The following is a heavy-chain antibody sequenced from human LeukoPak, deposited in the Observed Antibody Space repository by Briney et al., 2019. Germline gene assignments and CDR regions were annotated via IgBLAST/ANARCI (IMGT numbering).Heavy chain of an antibody. J-gene: IGHJ4*02. CDR3: ARDGFYDSSGYYYNWVFDY. D-gene: IGHD3-22*01. V-gene: IGHV4-4*07. CDR1: GGSISSYY. Sequence: PSETLSLTCTVSGGSISSYYWSWIRQPAGKGLEWIGRIYTTGSTYYNHFLKSRVTMAVDTSKNQFSLRLSSVTAADTAVYYCARDGFYDSSGYYYNWVFDYWGQGTLVTVSS. CDR2: IYTTGST.